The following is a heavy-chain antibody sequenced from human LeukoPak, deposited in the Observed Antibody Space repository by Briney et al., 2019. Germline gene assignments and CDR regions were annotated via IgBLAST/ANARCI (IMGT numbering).Heavy chain of an antibody. Sequence: SETLSLTCSVSGGSISNSYWSWIRQPAGKGLEWIGRIYYSGSTNYNPSLKSRVTISVDTSKNQFSLKLSSVPAAEPAVYYCARAAVVAHFDYWGQGTLVTVSS. J-gene: IGHJ4*02. CDR1: GGSISNSY. CDR3: ARAAVVAHFDY. D-gene: IGHD3-22*01. V-gene: IGHV4-4*07. CDR2: IYYSGST.